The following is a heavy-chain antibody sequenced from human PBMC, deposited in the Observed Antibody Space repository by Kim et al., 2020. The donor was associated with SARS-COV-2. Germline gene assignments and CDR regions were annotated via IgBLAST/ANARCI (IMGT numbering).Heavy chain of an antibody. J-gene: IGHJ4*02. CDR3: TSCGAGNY. Sequence: GGSLRLSCAASGFTFSNYWMSWVRQAPGKGLEWVANIKRDGREKYYVDSVRGRFTISRDNAQNSLFLQLNSLRVEDTAVYYCTSCGAGNYWGPGTLVTVSS. V-gene: IGHV3-7*01. CDR1: GFTFSNYW. D-gene: IGHD6-13*01. CDR2: IKRDGREK.